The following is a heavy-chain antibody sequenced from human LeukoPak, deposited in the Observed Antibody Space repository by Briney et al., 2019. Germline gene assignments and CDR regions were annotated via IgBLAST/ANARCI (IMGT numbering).Heavy chain of an antibody. V-gene: IGHV4-4*07. D-gene: IGHD3-10*01. CDR2: IYSSGTT. CDR1: GGSLDNFY. CDR3: ARDFPILLRAGDLLSPEYNYFMDV. J-gene: IGHJ6*03. Sequence: PSETLSLTCSVSGGSLDNFYRNWIRQPAGKGLEWIGRIYSSGTTSYKPSLKSRLTMSIDTSNNQFSLRLTSVTAADSAIYYCARDFPILLRAGDLLSPEYNYFMDVWGKGTTVTVSS.